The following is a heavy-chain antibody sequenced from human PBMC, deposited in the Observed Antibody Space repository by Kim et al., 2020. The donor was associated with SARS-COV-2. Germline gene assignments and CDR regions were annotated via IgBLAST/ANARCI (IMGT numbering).Heavy chain of an antibody. CDR1: GFNFDDYA. V-gene: IGHV3-43*02. CDR2: INENGDNT. D-gene: IGHD3-9*01. CDR3: AKDFDVTRNFDFLPHYYGLAA. J-gene: IGHJ6*02. Sequence: GGSLRLSCVAFGFNFDDYAMHWVRQGPGKGLEWISLINENGDNTYYADSVKGRFTVSRDNSKNSLYLEMKSVKVEDAALYYCAKDFDVTRNFDFLPHYYGLAAWGQGTTVTAS.